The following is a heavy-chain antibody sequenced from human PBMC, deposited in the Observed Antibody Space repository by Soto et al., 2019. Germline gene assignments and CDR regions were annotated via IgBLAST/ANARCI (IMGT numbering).Heavy chain of an antibody. CDR1: GFTFSGSA. CDR3: TRSYDSSGYYYGDAFDI. J-gene: IGHJ3*02. Sequence: GGSLRLSCAASGFTFSGSAMHWVRQASGKGLEWVGRIRSKANSYATAYAASVTGRLTITREDSKNTAYLQMHSLKTEDTAVYYCTRSYDSSGYYYGDAFDIWGQGTMVTVSS. D-gene: IGHD3-22*01. V-gene: IGHV3-73*01. CDR2: IRSKANSYAT.